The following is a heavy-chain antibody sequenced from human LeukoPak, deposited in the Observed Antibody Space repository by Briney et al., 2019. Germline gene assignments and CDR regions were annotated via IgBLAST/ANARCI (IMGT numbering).Heavy chain of an antibody. CDR2: IYYSGST. J-gene: IGHJ2*01. V-gene: IGHV4-59*01. CDR1: GGSISSYY. CDR3: ARSGYSYGPYWYFDL. Sequence: SETLSLTCTVSGGSISSYYWSWIRQPPGKGLEWIGYIYYSGSTNYNPSLKSRVTTSVDTSKNQFSLKLSSVTAADTAVYYCARSGYSYGPYWYFDLWGRGTLVTVSS. D-gene: IGHD5-18*01.